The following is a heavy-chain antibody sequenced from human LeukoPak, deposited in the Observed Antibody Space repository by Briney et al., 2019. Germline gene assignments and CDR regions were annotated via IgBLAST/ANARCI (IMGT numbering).Heavy chain of an antibody. J-gene: IGHJ4*02. V-gene: IGHV4-59*01. CDR2: IYYSGST. Sequence: SETLSLTCTVSGGSISSYYWSWIRQPPGKGLEWIGYIYYSGSTNYNPSLKSRATISVDTSKNQFSLKLSSVTAADTAVYYCARGRGGDVVVIAPYYFDYWGQGTLVTVSS. D-gene: IGHD2-21*01. CDR3: ARGRGGDVVVIAPYYFDY. CDR1: GGSISSYY.